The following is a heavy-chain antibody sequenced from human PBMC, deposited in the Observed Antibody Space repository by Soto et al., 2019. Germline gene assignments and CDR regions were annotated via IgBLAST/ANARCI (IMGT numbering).Heavy chain of an antibody. D-gene: IGHD6-13*01. V-gene: IGHV4-4*07. CDR1: GGSISSYY. J-gene: IGHJ5*02. Sequence: QVQLQESGPGLVKPSETLSLTCTVSGGSISSYYWSWIRQPAGKGLEWIGRMYISGNTNYNPSLKSRVTMSVDTSKNQLPLKVSSVTAAATAVYYCARDREAAGQSNWFDPWGQGTLVTVSS. CDR2: MYISGNT. CDR3: ARDREAAGQSNWFDP.